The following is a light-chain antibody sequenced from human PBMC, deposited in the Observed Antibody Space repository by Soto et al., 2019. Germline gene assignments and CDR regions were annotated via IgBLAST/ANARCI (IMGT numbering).Light chain of an antibody. V-gene: IGLV2-14*03. CDR3: SSYRSSSKRV. J-gene: IGLJ1*01. CDR1: RSDVGGYNY. Sequence: QSVLTQPASVSESPGQTITISYTGARSDVGGYNYVSWYQQHPGKAPKLMIYDVSNRPSGVSNRFSGSKSGNTASLTISGLQAEDEADYYCSSYRSSSKRVFGTGTKVTVL. CDR2: DVS.